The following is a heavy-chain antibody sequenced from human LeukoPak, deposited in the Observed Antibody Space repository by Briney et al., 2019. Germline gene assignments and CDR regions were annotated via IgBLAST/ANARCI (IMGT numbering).Heavy chain of an antibody. CDR2: INHSGST. CDR1: GGSFSGYY. J-gene: IGHJ4*02. D-gene: IGHD6-13*01. V-gene: IGHV4-34*01. CDR3: ATCYSSSWPLDY. Sequence: PSETLSLTCAVYGGSFSGYYWSWIRQPPGKGLEWIGEINHSGSTNYNPSLKSRVTISVDTSKNQFSLKLSSVTAADTAVYYCATCYSSSWPLDYWGQGTLVTVSS.